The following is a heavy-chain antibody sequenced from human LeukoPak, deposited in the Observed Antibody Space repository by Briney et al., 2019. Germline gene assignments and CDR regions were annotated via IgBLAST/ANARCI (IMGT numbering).Heavy chain of an antibody. D-gene: IGHD2-15*01. V-gene: IGHV4-59*01. CDR2: IYHSGST. Sequence: PSETLSLTCSVSTDSTNTYYWSWIRQSPRKGLEWIGHIYHSGSTDYNPSFKSRVTISIDMSKKEFSLKLTSVTVADTALYYCVRLRWELLAPYFDHWGQGVFVIVSS. CDR3: VRLRWELLAPYFDH. CDR1: TDSTNTYY. J-gene: IGHJ4*02.